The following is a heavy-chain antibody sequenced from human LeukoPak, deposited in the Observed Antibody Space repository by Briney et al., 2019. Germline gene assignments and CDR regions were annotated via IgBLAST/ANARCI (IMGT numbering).Heavy chain of an antibody. Sequence: SVKVSCKASGFTFTSSAVHWVRQARGQRLEWIGWIVVGSGNTNYAQKFQERVTITRDMSTSTAYMELSSLRSEDTAVYYCGADPSTTYYYDSSGYSVWGQGTLVTVSS. D-gene: IGHD3-22*01. CDR2: IVVGSGNT. V-gene: IGHV1-58*01. CDR3: GADPSTTYYYDSSGYSV. CDR1: GFTFTSSA. J-gene: IGHJ4*02.